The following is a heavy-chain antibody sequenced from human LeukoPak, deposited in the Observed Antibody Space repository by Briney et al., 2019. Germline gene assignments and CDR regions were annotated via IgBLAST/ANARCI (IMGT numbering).Heavy chain of an antibody. CDR3: AKGAGPAPTIDDFFQH. V-gene: IGHV3-7*03. Sequence: PRGSLRLSCAASGFTFSSSWMTWVRRAPGKGLEWVANIKHDGSEKYYVDSVKGRFTISRDNAKNSLYLQMNSLRTEDTALYYCAKGAGPAPTIDDFFQHWGQGTLVTVSS. D-gene: IGHD3-9*01. CDR1: GFTFSSSW. CDR2: IKHDGSEK. J-gene: IGHJ1*01.